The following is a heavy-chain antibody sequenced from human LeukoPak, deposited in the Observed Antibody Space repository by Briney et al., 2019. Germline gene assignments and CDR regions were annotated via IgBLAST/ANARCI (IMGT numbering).Heavy chain of an antibody. CDR1: GGSFSGYY. CDR2: INHSGST. J-gene: IGHJ6*03. CDR3: ARGRGSSSSMDV. Sequence: SETLSLTCAVYGGSFSGYYWSWIRQPPGKGLEWIGEINHSGSTNYNPSLKSRVTISVDTSKNQFSLKLSSVTAADTAVYYCARGRGSSSSMDVWGKGTTVTVSS. V-gene: IGHV4-34*01. D-gene: IGHD6-13*01.